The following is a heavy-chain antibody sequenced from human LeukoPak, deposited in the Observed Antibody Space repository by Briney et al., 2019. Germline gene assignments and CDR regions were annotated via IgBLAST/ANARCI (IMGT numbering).Heavy chain of an antibody. J-gene: IGHJ5*02. V-gene: IGHV3-23*01. CDR2: ISGSGGST. CDR1: GFTFSSYG. CDR3: AKAGSFDYFFDP. Sequence: GGSLRLSCAASGFTFSSYGMSWVRQAPGKGLEWVSAISGSGGSTYYADSVKGRFTISRDNSKNTLYLQMNSLRAEDTAVYYCAKAGSFDYFFDPWGQGTLVTVSS. D-gene: IGHD3-9*01.